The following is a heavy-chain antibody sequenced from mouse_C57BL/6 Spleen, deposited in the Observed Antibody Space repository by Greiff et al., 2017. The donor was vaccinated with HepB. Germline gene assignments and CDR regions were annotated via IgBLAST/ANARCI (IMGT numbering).Heavy chain of an antibody. CDR3: ARQGGNYPYYAMDY. CDR1: GFSLTSYG. Sequence: VKVVESGPGLVAPSQSLSITCTVSGFSLTSYGVHWVRQPPGKGLEWLVVIWSDGSTTYNSALKSRLSISKDNSKSQVFLKMNSLQTDDTAMYYCARQGGNYPYYAMDYWGQGTSVTVSS. D-gene: IGHD2-1*01. J-gene: IGHJ4*01. CDR2: IWSDGST. V-gene: IGHV2-6-1*01.